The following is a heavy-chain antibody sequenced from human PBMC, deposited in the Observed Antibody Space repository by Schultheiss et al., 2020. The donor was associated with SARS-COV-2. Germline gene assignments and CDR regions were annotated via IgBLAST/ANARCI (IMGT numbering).Heavy chain of an antibody. J-gene: IGHJ4*02. V-gene: IGHV4-34*01. D-gene: IGHD2-15*01. CDR1: GGSFSGYY. CDR2: INHSVST. CDR3: ASHFSYCSGGSCYTFDY. Sequence: SETLSLTCAVYGGSFSGYYWSWIRQPPGKGLEWIGEINHSVSTNYNPSLKSRVTISVDTSKNQFSLKLSSVTAADTAVYYCASHFSYCSGGSCYTFDYWGQGTLVTVSS.